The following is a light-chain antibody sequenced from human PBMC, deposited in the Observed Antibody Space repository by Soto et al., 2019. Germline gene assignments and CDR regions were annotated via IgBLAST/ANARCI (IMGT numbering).Light chain of an antibody. CDR1: GGHSSDA. CDR3: QTWGTGIRV. CDR2: IYTDGSH. V-gene: IGLV4-69*01. J-gene: IGLJ2*01. Sequence: QYVLTQSPSASASLGASVKLTCTLSGGHSSDAIAWLQQQPEKGPRYLMRIYTDGSHRKGDGIPDRFSGSISGAERYLTISSLQSEDEADYYCQTWGTGIRVFGGGTKLTVL.